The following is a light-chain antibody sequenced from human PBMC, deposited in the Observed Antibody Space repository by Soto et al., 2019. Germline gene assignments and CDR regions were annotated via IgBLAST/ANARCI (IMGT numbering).Light chain of an antibody. CDR2: EDT. J-gene: IGLJ7*01. CDR1: SSDVGTYNL. CDR3: CSYAGSGTWV. Sequence: QSALTQPASVSGSPGQSITISCTGTSSDVGTYNLVSWFKQHPGKAPELMIYEDTTRPSGVSNRFSGSKSGNTASLTISGLQAEDEADYYCCSYAGSGTWVFGGGTQLTVL. V-gene: IGLV2-23*01.